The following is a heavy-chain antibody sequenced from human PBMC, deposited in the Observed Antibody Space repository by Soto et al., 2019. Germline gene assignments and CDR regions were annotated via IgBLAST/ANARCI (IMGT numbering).Heavy chain of an antibody. Sequence: EVQLLESGGDFVQPGGSLRLSCAVSGVTFNKYAMSWVRLPPGKGPEWVSAITGSGGLAYYADSVKGRFSISRDNPKNILFLQMNRLKDEDSATYYCAKGDYGGNSPYWYFDLWGRGTLVIVSS. D-gene: IGHD2-21*02. J-gene: IGHJ2*01. V-gene: IGHV3-23*01. CDR2: ITGSGGLA. CDR3: AKGDYGGNSPYWYFDL. CDR1: GVTFNKYA.